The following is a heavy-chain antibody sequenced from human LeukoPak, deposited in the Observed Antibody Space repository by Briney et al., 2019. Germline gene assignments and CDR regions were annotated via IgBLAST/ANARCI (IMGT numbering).Heavy chain of an antibody. CDR2: IIPILGIA. Sequence: SSVKVSCKASGSTFSSYTISWVRQAPGQGLEWMGRIIPILGIANYAQKFQGRVTITADKSTSTAYMELSSLRSEDTAVYYCAREKTGTKYYFDYWGQGTLVTVSS. D-gene: IGHD1-7*01. J-gene: IGHJ4*02. CDR3: AREKTGTKYYFDY. CDR1: GSTFSSYT. V-gene: IGHV1-69*04.